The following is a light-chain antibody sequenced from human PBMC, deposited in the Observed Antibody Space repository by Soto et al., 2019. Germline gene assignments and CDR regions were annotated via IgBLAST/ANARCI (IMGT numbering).Light chain of an antibody. V-gene: IGKV1-39*01. CDR3: QQSIPAPLT. CDR1: QSIDNY. CDR2: SAS. Sequence: DIQMTQSPSSLSASVGDRVTITCRASQSIDNYLNWYQQKSGKAPQLLIYSASHLQSGVPSRFSGGGYGTDFILTISSLHPEDSAIYFCQQSIPAPLTFGGGTKVEIK. J-gene: IGKJ4*01.